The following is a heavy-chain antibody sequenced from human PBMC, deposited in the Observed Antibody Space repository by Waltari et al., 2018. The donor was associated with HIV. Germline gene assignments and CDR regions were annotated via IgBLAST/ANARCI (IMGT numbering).Heavy chain of an antibody. Sequence: VKLVQSGAEVKKTGASVKASCTAHGYTFTGSSMTWVPQAPGQGLEGMGRVNPNSSVTNYAQQFQGRVTMTRDTSISTAYMELSRLRSDDTAVYYCAREGARMTTMIYYYYGMDVWGQGTTVTVSS. J-gene: IGHJ6*02. V-gene: IGHV1-2*06. CDR2: VNPNSSVT. CDR1: GYTFTGSS. D-gene: IGHD4-4*01. CDR3: AREGARMTTMIYYYYGMDV.